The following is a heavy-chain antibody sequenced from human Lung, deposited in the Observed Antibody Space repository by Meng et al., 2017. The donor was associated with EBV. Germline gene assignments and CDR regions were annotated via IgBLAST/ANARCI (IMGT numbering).Heavy chain of an antibody. CDR2: IYHSGST. V-gene: IGHV4-59*01. D-gene: IGHD5-12*01. J-gene: IGHJ3*02. CDR1: GGSMSTYN. CDR3: ARDGYTASDI. Sequence: QVQLQESGPGLVTPSETLSITCTVSGGSMSTYNWSWIRQPPGKGLEWIGYIYHSGSTFYTPSLKSRVTISVDTSKNQFSLKLTSVTAADTAMYYCARDGYTASDIWGQGTMVTVSS.